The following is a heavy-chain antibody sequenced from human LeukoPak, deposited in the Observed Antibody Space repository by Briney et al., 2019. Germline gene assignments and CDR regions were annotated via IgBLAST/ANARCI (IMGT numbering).Heavy chain of an antibody. CDR2: IYSGGST. Sequence: GGSLRLSCAASGFTVSSNYMSWVRQAPGKGLEWVSVIYSGGSTYYADSVKGRFTISRDNSKNTLYLQMNSLRAEDTAVYYCARELRSSWSPFFFDYWGQGTLVTVSS. CDR3: ARELRSSWSPFFFDY. CDR1: GFTVSSNY. J-gene: IGHJ4*02. D-gene: IGHD6-13*01. V-gene: IGHV3-53*01.